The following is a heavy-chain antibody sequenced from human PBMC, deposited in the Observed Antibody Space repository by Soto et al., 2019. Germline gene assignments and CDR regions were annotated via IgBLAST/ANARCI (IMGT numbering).Heavy chain of an antibody. V-gene: IGHV4-4*02. J-gene: IGHJ3*02. CDR3: ARVPGVVVSADDAFDI. CDR1: GGSVSSSNW. CDR2: IYHSGSV. D-gene: IGHD2-21*02. Sequence: QVQLQESGPGLVKPSGTLSLTCAVSGGSVSSSNWWSWVRQSPGKGLEWMGVIYHSGSVHYNPSLKSRATISLDKSKNQFSLRLTSVTAADTAVYYCARVPGVVVSADDAFDIWGPGTRVIVSS.